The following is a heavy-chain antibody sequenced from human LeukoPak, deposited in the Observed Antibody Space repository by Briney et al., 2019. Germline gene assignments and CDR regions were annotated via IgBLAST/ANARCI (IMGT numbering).Heavy chain of an antibody. D-gene: IGHD6-19*01. Sequence: KTSETLSLTCAVYGGSFSGYYWSWIRQPLGKGLEWIGEINHSGSTNYNPSLKSRVTISVDTSKNQFSLRLSSVTAADTAVYYCARHVSVAVTNFFDYWGQGTLVTVSS. CDR2: INHSGST. CDR3: ARHVSVAVTNFFDY. V-gene: IGHV4-34*01. J-gene: IGHJ4*02. CDR1: GGSFSGYY.